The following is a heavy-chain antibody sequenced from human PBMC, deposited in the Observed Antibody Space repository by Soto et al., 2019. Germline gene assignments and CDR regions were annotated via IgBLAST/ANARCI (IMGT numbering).Heavy chain of an antibody. Sequence: QVQLQESGPGLVKPSETLSLTCTVSGGSISNYYWSWIRQPPGKALEWIGYIYYSGSTNYNPSLKSRVARSVDTSKNQFSLMLSAVTAADTAVYYCASLSRGAAAGFDYWGQGTLVTVSS. CDR1: GGSISNYY. J-gene: IGHJ4*02. D-gene: IGHD6-13*01. V-gene: IGHV4-59*08. CDR2: IYYSGST. CDR3: ASLSRGAAAGFDY.